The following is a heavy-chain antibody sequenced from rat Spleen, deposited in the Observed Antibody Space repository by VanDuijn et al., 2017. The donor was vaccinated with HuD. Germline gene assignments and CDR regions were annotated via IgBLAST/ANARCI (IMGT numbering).Heavy chain of an antibody. CDR2: IISSGDTT. CDR1: GLTFNNYW. Sequence: EVHLVESGGGLIQPGRSLKLSCVASGLTFNNYWMNWIRQAPGKGLEWVATIISSGDTTYYPDSVQGRFTISRDNTKSTLYLQMNSLRSEDTATYYCTRENWVLDAWGQGASVTVSS. V-gene: IGHV5-31*01. J-gene: IGHJ4*01. D-gene: IGHD3-6*01. CDR3: TRENWVLDA.